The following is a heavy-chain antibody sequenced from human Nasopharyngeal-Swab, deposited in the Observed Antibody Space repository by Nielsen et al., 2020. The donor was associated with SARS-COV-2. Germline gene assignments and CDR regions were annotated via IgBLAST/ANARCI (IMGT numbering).Heavy chain of an antibody. Sequence: TLSLTCAVSGGSISSGGYSWSWIRQPPGKGLEWIGYIYHSGSTYYNPSLKSRVTISVDRSKNQFSLKLSSVTAADTAVYYCARGGIPTDAFDIWGQGTMVTVSS. CDR3: ARGGIPTDAFDI. CDR1: GGSISSGGYS. V-gene: IGHV4-30-2*01. J-gene: IGHJ3*02. CDR2: IYHSGST. D-gene: IGHD3-16*01.